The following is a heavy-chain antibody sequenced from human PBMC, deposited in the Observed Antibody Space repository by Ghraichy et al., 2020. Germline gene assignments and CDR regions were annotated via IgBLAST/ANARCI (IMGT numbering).Heavy chain of an antibody. CDR2: IIPIFSTA. CDR3: ARDRYYDFWSGYFDY. CDR1: GGTFSSYA. J-gene: IGHJ4*02. Sequence: SVKVSCKASGGTFSSYAISWVRQAPGQGLEWMGGIIPIFSTANYAQKFQGRVTITADESTSTAYMELSSLRSEDTAVYYCARDRYYDFWSGYFDYWGQGTLVTVSS. D-gene: IGHD3-3*01. V-gene: IGHV1-69*13.